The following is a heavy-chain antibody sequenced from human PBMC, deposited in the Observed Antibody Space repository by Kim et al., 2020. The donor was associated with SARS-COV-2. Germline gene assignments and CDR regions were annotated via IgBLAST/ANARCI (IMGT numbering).Heavy chain of an antibody. CDR3: ARGDAGVSDY. Sequence: ASVKVSCKASGYTFTGYYIHWVRQAPGQGLEWMGWINPISGGTNYAQKFQGRVTMTSDTSITTANMELNRLTSDDTAVYFCARGDAGVSDYWGQGNLVTV. J-gene: IGHJ4*02. V-gene: IGHV1-2*02. D-gene: IGHD2-8*01. CDR2: INPISGGT. CDR1: GYTFTGYY.